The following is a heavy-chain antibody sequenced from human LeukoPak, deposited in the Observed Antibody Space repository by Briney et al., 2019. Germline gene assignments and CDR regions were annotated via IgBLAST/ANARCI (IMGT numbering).Heavy chain of an antibody. CDR1: GFTVSSNY. J-gene: IGHJ6*03. CDR2: ISSSSSYI. V-gene: IGHV3-21*01. Sequence: PGGSLRLSCAASGFTVSSNYMSWVRQAPGKGLEWVSSISSSSSYIYYADSVKGRFTISRAKNSLYLQMNSLRAEDTAVYYCARDFYPPNTIFGVVRGVRYYYYMDVWGKGTTVTVSS. CDR3: ARDFYPPNTIFGVVRGVRYYYYMDV. D-gene: IGHD3-3*01.